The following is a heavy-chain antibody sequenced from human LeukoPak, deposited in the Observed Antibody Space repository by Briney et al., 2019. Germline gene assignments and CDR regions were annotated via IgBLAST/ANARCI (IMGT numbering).Heavy chain of an antibody. V-gene: IGHV3-74*03. CDR2: INSDGGSI. J-gene: IGHJ4*02. D-gene: IGHD7-27*01. Sequence: PGGSLRLSCVGSGFTFSRYWMHWVRQAPGKGLVWVSRINSDGGSITYADSVKGRFTISRDNAKNTLYLQMTSLRVEDTAVYYCGRGSGVANYWGQGALVTVSS. CDR1: GFTFSRYW. CDR3: GRGSGVANY.